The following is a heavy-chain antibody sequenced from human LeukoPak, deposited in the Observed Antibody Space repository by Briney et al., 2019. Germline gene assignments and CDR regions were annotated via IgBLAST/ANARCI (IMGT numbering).Heavy chain of an antibody. V-gene: IGHV4-30-2*01. J-gene: IGHJ4*02. Sequence: PSETLSLTCAVSGGSISSGGYSWSWIRQPPGKGLEWIGDIYHSGSTYYNPSLKSRVTISVDRSKNQFSLKLSSVTAADTAVYYCARVLGYGSGSSTFDYWGQGTLVTVSS. CDR1: GGSISSGGYS. D-gene: IGHD3-10*01. CDR3: ARVLGYGSGSSTFDY. CDR2: IYHSGST.